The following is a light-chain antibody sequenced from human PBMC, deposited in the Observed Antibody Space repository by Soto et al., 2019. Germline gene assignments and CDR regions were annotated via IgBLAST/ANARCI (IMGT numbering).Light chain of an antibody. CDR2: DVN. CDR3: SSSTSSSTLV. Sequence: QSALTQPASVSGSPGQSITISCTGTSSDVGGYNYVSWYQQHPGKAPNLMIYDVNNRPSGVSNRFSGSKSGNTASLTISGLQAEDEADYYCSSSTSSSTLVFGGGTKLTVL. V-gene: IGLV2-14*01. J-gene: IGLJ2*01. CDR1: SSDVGGYNY.